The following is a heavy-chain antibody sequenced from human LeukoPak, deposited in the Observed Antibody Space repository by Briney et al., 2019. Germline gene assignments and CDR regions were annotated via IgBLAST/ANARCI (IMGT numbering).Heavy chain of an antibody. CDR1: GFTFSSYS. D-gene: IGHD3-10*01. J-gene: IGHJ6*03. Sequence: GGSLRLSCAASGFTFSSYSMNWVRQAPGKGLEWVSSISSSSSYIYYADSVKGRFTISRDNAKNSLYLQMNSLRAEDTAVYYCARGSEGITMVRGVSYYYYMDVWGKGTTVTISS. CDR3: ARGSEGITMVRGVSYYYYMDV. V-gene: IGHV3-21*04. CDR2: ISSSSSYI.